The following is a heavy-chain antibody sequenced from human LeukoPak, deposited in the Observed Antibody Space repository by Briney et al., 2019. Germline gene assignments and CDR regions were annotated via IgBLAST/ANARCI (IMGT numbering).Heavy chain of an antibody. Sequence: GASVTVSCKPSGYTFTDCYMHWLRQAPGQGLEWMGWINPNSGGTNYAQRFQGRVTMTRDTSISTAYMELSRMRSDDTAVYYCARGLMGGHDFDYWGQGTLVTVSS. CDR1: GYTFTDCY. CDR2: INPNSGGT. D-gene: IGHD5-12*01. V-gene: IGHV1-2*02. CDR3: ARGLMGGHDFDY. J-gene: IGHJ4*02.